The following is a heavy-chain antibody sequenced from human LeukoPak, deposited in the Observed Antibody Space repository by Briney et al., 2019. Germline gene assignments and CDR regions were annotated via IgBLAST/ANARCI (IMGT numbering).Heavy chain of an antibody. CDR1: GFTFSSYA. D-gene: IGHD3-22*01. V-gene: IGHV3-23*01. CDR2: ISGSGGST. J-gene: IGHJ4*02. Sequence: GGSLRLSCAASGFTFSSYAMSRVRQAPRKGLEWVSAISGSGGSTYYADSVEGRFTISRDNSKNTLYLQMNSLRAEDTAVYYCAKASRGYYDSSGYYYGTVDYWGQGTLVTVSS. CDR3: AKASRGYYDSSGYYYGTVDY.